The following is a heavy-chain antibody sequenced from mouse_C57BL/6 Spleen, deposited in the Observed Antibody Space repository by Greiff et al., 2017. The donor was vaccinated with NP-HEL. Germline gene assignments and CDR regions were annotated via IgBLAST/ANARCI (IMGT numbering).Heavy chain of an antibody. Sequence: EVKVVESGGGLVKPGGSLKLSCAASGFTFSDYGMHWVRQAPEKGLEWVAYISSGSSTIYYADTVKGRFTISRDNAKNTLFLQMTSLRSEDTAMYYCAKGIYGSGFAYWGQGTLVTVSA. J-gene: IGHJ3*01. CDR2: ISSGSSTI. CDR3: AKGIYGSGFAY. CDR1: GFTFSDYG. D-gene: IGHD1-1*01. V-gene: IGHV5-17*01.